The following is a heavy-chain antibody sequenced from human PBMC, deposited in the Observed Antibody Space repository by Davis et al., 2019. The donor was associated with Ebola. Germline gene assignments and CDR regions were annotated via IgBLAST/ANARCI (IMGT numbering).Heavy chain of an antibody. CDR3: ARDYRMTTVTTDY. D-gene: IGHD4-17*01. J-gene: IGHJ4*02. Sequence: PGGSLRLSCAASGFTFSSYAMSWVRQAPGKGLEWVAVISYDGSNKYYADSVKGRFTISRDNSKNTLYLQMNSLRAEDTAVYYCARDYRMTTVTTDYWGQGTLVTVSS. V-gene: IGHV3-30-3*01. CDR1: GFTFSSYA. CDR2: ISYDGSNK.